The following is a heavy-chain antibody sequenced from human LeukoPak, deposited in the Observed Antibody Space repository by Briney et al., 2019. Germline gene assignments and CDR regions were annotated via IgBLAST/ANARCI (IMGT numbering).Heavy chain of an antibody. CDR2: ISGTGSAT. J-gene: IGHJ4*02. CDR1: GLTFSSHA. D-gene: IGHD2-2*01. Sequence: PGGSLRLSCAATGLTFSSHAMSWVRQAPGKGLEWVSAISGTGSATYYADSVKGRFTISRDNSKNTLYLQINSLRAADTAVYYCAKVIPPAVYWGQGTLVTVSS. V-gene: IGHV3-23*01. CDR3: AKVIPPAVY.